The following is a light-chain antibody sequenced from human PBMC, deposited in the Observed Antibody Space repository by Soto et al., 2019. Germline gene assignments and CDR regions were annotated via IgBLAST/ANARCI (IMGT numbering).Light chain of an antibody. CDR1: QSINSW. Sequence: DTKMTQSPSTLSASVGDRVTITCRASQSINSWLAWYQQKPGKAPKLLIYKASNLESGVPSRFSGSASGTEFTLTISSLQPDDLATYYCQQYNGSSGTFGQGTKLEIK. J-gene: IGKJ2*02. CDR3: QQYNGSSGT. V-gene: IGKV1-5*03. CDR2: KAS.